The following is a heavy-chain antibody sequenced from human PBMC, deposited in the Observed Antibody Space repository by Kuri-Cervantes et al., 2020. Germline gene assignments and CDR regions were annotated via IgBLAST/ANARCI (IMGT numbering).Heavy chain of an antibody. D-gene: IGHD1-1*01. CDR3: ARGERTGTTPRPFDY. CDR2: IYYSGST. CDR1: GGSISSSSYY. J-gene: IGHJ4*02. Sequence: GSLRLSCTVSGGSISSSSYYWGWTRQPPGKGLEWIGSIYYSGSTNYNPSLKSRVTISVDTSKNQFSLKLSSVTAADTAVYYCARGERTGTTPRPFDYWGQGTLVTVSS. V-gene: IGHV4-39*07.